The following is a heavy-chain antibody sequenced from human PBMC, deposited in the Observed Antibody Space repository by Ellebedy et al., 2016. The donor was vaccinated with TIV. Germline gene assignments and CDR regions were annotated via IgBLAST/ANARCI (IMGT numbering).Heavy chain of an antibody. Sequence: GSLRLSCAVYGGSLRGYYWSRIRKPPGKGLEWIGEINHNGKTNYSPSLKSRVTVSVDTSKNQFSLKLSSVTAADTAVYYCARGLTYCGGDCSGYFQHWGQGTLVTVSS. CDR2: INHNGKT. J-gene: IGHJ1*01. D-gene: IGHD2-21*02. V-gene: IGHV4-34*01. CDR1: GGSLRGYY. CDR3: ARGLTYCGGDCSGYFQH.